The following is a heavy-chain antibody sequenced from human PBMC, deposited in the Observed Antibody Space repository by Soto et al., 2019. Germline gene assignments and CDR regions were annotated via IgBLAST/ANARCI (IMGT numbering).Heavy chain of an antibody. D-gene: IGHD4-17*01. J-gene: IGHJ4*02. Sequence: SETLSLTCTVSGGSISSGGYYWSWIRQHPGKGLEWIGYIYYSGSTYYNPSLKSRVTISVDTSKNQFSLKLSSVTAADTAVYYSARSFRTAYFDYWRQGTLVTVSS. CDR1: GGSISSGGYY. CDR2: IYYSGST. V-gene: IGHV4-31*03. CDR3: ARSFRTAYFDY.